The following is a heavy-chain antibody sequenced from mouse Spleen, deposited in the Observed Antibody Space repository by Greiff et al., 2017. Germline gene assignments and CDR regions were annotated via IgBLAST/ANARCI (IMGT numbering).Heavy chain of an antibody. CDR3: ARSGRFDY. CDR1: GYTFTSYW. D-gene: IGHD1-3*01. Sequence: VQLQQPGAELVRPGTSVKLSCKASGYTFTSYWMHWVKQRPGQGLEWIGVIDPSDSYTNYNQKFKGKATLTVDTSSSTAYMQLSSLTSEDSAVYYCARSGRFDYWGQGTTLTVSS. V-gene: IGHV1-59*01. CDR2: IDPSDSYT. J-gene: IGHJ2*01.